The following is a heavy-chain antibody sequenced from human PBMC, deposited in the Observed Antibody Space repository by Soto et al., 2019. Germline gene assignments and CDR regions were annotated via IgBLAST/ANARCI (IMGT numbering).Heavy chain of an antibody. CDR2: IYYSGST. J-gene: IGHJ5*02. CDR1: GGSISSSSYY. CDR3: AGYDILTGYYTDWFDP. V-gene: IGHV4-39*07. Sequence: PSETLSLTCTVSGGSISSSSYYWGWIRQPPGKGLEWIGSIYYSGSTYYNPSLKSRVTISVDTSKNQFSLKLSSVTAADTAVYYCAGYDILTGYYTDWFDPWGQGTLVTVSS. D-gene: IGHD3-9*01.